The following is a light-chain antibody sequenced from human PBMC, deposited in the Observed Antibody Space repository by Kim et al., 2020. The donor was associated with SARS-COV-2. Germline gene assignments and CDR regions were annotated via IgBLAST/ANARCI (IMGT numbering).Light chain of an antibody. CDR3: GADHGSGSNFVYV. Sequence: CTLSSGYRKYKVDWYQQRPGKGPRFVMRVGTGGIVGSKGDGIPDRFSVLGSGLNRYLTIKNIQEEDESDYHCGADHGSGSNFVYVFGTGTKVTVL. V-gene: IGLV9-49*01. J-gene: IGLJ1*01. CDR2: VGTGGIVG. CDR1: SGYRKYK.